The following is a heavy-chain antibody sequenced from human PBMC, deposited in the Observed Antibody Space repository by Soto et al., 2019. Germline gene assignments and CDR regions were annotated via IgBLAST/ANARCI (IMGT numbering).Heavy chain of an antibody. Sequence: QVQLVESGGGVVQPGRSLRLSCAASGFTLSSYGMHWVRQAPGKGLEWVAVISYDGSNKYYADSVKGRFIISRDNSKNTLYLQMNSLRAEDTAVYYWAKADYSQTDVDYWGQGTLVSVSS. CDR3: AKADYSQTDVDY. CDR2: ISYDGSNK. D-gene: IGHD2-15*01. J-gene: IGHJ4*02. CDR1: GFTLSSYG. V-gene: IGHV3-30*18.